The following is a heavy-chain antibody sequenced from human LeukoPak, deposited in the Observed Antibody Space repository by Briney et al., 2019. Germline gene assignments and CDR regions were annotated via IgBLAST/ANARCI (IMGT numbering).Heavy chain of an antibody. CDR1: GYTFSDYY. Sequence: ASVKVSCKASGYTFSDYYILWVRQAPGQGLEWMGWIKPNSGGTNFVQKFQGRVTMTRDTSISTAYMELSSLRSDDTAVYYCARDLVARWQIDFDYWGQGTLVTVSS. J-gene: IGHJ4*02. D-gene: IGHD2-8*02. CDR2: IKPNSGGT. CDR3: ARDLVARWQIDFDY. V-gene: IGHV1-2*02.